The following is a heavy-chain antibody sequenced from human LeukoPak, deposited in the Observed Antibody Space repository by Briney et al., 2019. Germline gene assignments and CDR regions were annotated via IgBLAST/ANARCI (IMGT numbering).Heavy chain of an antibody. CDR1: GYSFSTTY. V-gene: IGHV1-18*01. Sequence: ASVRVSCKASGYSFSTTYINWVRQAPGQGLEWMGRVSAYNGGTAYAQKFQGRVTMTTDSSTTTAYMDLASLRSDDTAVYYCARGGTYYPCIDYWGQGTLVTVSS. CDR3: ARGGTYYPCIDY. J-gene: IGHJ4*01. D-gene: IGHD1-26*01. CDR2: VSAYNGGT.